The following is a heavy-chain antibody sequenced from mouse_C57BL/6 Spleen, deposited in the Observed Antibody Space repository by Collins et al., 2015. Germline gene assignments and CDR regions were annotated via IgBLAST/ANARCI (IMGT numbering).Heavy chain of an antibody. D-gene: IGHD2-4*01. V-gene: IGHV1-54*01. Sequence: QVQLQQSGAELVRPGTSVKVSCKASGYAFTNYLIEWVKQRPGQGLEWIGVINPGSGGTNYNEKFKGKATLTADKSSSTAYMQLSSLTSDDSAVYFCAREDYVFAYWGQGTLVTVSA. CDR1: GYAFTNYL. CDR3: AREDYVFAY. J-gene: IGHJ3*01. CDR2: INPGSGGT.